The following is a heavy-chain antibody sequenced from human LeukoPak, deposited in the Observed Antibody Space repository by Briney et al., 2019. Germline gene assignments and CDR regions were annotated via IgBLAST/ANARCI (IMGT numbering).Heavy chain of an antibody. V-gene: IGHV3-23*01. CDR2: ISGSGGST. Sequence: GGSLRLSCAASGFTFSSYAMSWVRQAPGKGLEWVSAISGSGGSTYYADSVKGRLTISRDNSKNTLYLQMNSLRAEDTAVYYCAKYGGDTGYSSSWPNWGQGTLVTVSS. CDR3: AKYGGDTGYSSSWPN. CDR1: GFTFSSYA. D-gene: IGHD6-13*01. J-gene: IGHJ4*02.